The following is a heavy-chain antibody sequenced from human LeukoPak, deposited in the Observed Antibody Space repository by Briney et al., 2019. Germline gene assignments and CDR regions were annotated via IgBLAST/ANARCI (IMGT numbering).Heavy chain of an antibody. V-gene: IGHV3-23*01. CDR1: GLTFSRYA. Sequence: GGSLRLSCAVSGLTFSRYAMSWVRQAPGKGLEWVSAISESGSGTYYADSVKGRFTISRDNSKDTLSLQMNSLRAEDTAVYYCAKDGVRYYELAWGQGTLVTVSS. CDR3: AKDGVRYYELA. CDR2: ISESGSGT. D-gene: IGHD3-22*01. J-gene: IGHJ4*02.